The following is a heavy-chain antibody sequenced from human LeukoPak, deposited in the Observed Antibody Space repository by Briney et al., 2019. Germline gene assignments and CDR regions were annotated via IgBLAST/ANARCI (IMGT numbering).Heavy chain of an antibody. CDR2: IYYSGST. D-gene: IGHD3-3*01. CDR3: ARAGYYDFWSGYYRPSPKYYYYYYMDV. CDR1: GGSISSYY. V-gene: IGHV4-59*01. J-gene: IGHJ6*03. Sequence: SETLSLTCTVSGGSISSYYWSWIRQPPGKGLEWIGYIYYSGSTNYNPSLKSRVTISVDTSKNQFSLKLSSVTAADTAVYYCARAGYYDFWSGYYRPSPKYYYYYYMDVWGKGTTVTVSS.